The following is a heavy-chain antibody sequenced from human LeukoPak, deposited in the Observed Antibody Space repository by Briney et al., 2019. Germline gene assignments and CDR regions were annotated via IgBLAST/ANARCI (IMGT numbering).Heavy chain of an antibody. V-gene: IGHV4-30-2*01. D-gene: IGHD5-18*01. CDR3: ARGGGYSYGRLFDY. Sequence: SQTLSLTCAVSGGSNSSGGYSWSWIRQPPGKGLGWIGYIYHSGSTYYNPSPKSRVTISVDRSKNQFSLKLSSVTAADTAVYYCARGGGYSYGRLFDYWGQGTLVTVSS. J-gene: IGHJ4*02. CDR2: IYHSGST. CDR1: GGSNSSGGYS.